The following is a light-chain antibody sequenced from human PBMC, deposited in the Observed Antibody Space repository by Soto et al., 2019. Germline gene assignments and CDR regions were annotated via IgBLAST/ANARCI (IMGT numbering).Light chain of an antibody. CDR1: SSAVGGSNH. CDR2: GVS. CDR3: SSYTSTTLV. V-gene: IGLV2-14*01. Sequence: QSALTQPASVSGSPGQAITISCTGTSSAVGGSNHVSWYQQHPGKAPKLMIYGVSNRPSGISNRVSGSKSGNTASLTISGLQAEDEADYYCSSYTSTTLVFGGGTKLTVL. J-gene: IGLJ2*01.